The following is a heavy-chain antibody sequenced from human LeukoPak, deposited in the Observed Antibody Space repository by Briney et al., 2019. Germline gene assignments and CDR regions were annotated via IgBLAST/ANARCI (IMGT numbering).Heavy chain of an antibody. CDR2: IYYSGST. CDR3: AREGTMVRGVLDY. J-gene: IGHJ4*02. V-gene: IGHV4-30-4*01. Sequence: PSETLSLTCTVSGGSISSGDYYWSWIRQPPGKGLEWIEYIYYSGSTYYNPSLKSRVTISVDTSKNQFSLKLSSVTAADTAVYYCAREGTMVRGVLDYWGQGTLVTVSS. CDR1: GGSISSGDYY. D-gene: IGHD3-10*01.